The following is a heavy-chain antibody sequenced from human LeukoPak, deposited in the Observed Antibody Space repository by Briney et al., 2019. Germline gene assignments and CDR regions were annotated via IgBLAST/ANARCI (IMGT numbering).Heavy chain of an antibody. V-gene: IGHV1-18*04. CDR2: ISAYNGNT. J-gene: IGHJ5*02. D-gene: IGHD3-10*01. Sequence: ASVKVSCKASGYTFTSYYMHWVRQAPGQGLEWMGWISAYNGNTNYAQKLQGRVTMTTDTSTSTAYMELRSLRSDDTAVYYCARRVTMVRGVIMSENNWFDPWGQGTLVTVSS. CDR3: ARRVTMVRGVIMSENNWFDP. CDR1: GYTFTSYY.